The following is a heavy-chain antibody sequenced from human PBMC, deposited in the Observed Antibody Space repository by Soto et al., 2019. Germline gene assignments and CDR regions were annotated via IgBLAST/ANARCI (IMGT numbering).Heavy chain of an antibody. CDR1: GFTFSSYA. J-gene: IGHJ4*02. V-gene: IGHV3-23*01. D-gene: IGHD3-22*01. Sequence: EVQLLESGGGLVQPGGSLRLSCAASGFTFSSYAMSWVRQAPGKGLEWVSAISGSGGSTYYADSVKGRFTISRDNSKNTLYLQMNSLRAEDTAVYHCAKGSSLIINPQAVFWPDSSGMYYFDYWGQGTLVTVSS. CDR3: AKGSSLIINPQAVFWPDSSGMYYFDY. CDR2: ISGSGGST.